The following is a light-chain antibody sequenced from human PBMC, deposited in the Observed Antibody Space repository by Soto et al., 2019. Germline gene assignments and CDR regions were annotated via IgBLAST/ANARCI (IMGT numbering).Light chain of an antibody. Sequence: QYVLTQPPSVSEAPGQRVTISCTGSSSNIGAGYDVHWYQQIPGTAPKLLFYGNSNRPSGVPDRFSGSKSGTSASLAITGLQAEDEADYYCQSHDSSLSGYVFGTGTKVTVL. CDR3: QSHDSSLSGYV. CDR1: SSNIGAGYD. J-gene: IGLJ1*01. V-gene: IGLV1-40*01. CDR2: GNS.